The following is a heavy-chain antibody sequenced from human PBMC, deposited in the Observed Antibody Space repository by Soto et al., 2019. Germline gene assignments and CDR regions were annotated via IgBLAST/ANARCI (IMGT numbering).Heavy chain of an antibody. V-gene: IGHV3-23*01. J-gene: IGHJ4*02. CDR2: IRGSGAST. Sequence: EVQLCESGGGLVQPGGSLRLSCAASGFTFSHYAMSWVRQAPGEGREGVSAIRGSGASTYYADSVKGRFTISRDNYKHTIYLQMKSMSAEDTAVYYCAKEYSASTSCNFDHWGQGTLVTVAS. CDR3: AKEYSASTSCNFDH. D-gene: IGHD2-2*01. CDR1: GFTFSHYA.